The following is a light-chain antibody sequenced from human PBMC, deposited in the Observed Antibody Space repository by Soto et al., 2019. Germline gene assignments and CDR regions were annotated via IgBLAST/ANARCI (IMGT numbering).Light chain of an antibody. V-gene: IGKV3-20*01. J-gene: IGKJ2*01. CDR2: GAS. Sequence: EIVLTQSPGTLSLSPGERVTLACRASQRFSSSSRYLAWYQQKPGQAPRLLIYGASSRPTGIPDRFRGSGSGTDFTLTITRLEPEDFAVYYCHQYATSPYTFGQGTRLEI. CDR1: QRFSSSSRY. CDR3: HQYATSPYT.